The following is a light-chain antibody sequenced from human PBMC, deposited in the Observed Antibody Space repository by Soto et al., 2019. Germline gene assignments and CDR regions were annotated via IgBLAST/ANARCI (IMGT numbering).Light chain of an antibody. CDR3: CSYAGSSTLFV. Sequence: QSALTQPASVSGSPGQSITISCTGTSSDVGGYNLVSWYQQHPGKAPKLMIYEVSKRPSGVSNRFSGSKSGNTASLTISGLQAEDEADYYCCSYAGSSTLFVFGTGTKLTVL. J-gene: IGLJ1*01. CDR2: EVS. V-gene: IGLV2-23*02. CDR1: SSDVGGYNL.